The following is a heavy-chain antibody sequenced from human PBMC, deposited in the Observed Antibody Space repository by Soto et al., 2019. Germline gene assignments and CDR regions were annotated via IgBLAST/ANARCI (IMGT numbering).Heavy chain of an antibody. CDR3: ARGGTFRTFDY. D-gene: IGHD3-16*01. CDR1: GGSINNYY. CDR2: IYYSGNT. J-gene: IGHJ4*02. V-gene: IGHV4-59*01. Sequence: SETLSLTCTVSGGSINNYYWIWIRQPPGKGLEWIGYIYYSGNTNYNPSLKSRVTISVDTSKNQFSLKLSSATAADTAVYYCARGGTFRTFDYWGQGTLVTVSS.